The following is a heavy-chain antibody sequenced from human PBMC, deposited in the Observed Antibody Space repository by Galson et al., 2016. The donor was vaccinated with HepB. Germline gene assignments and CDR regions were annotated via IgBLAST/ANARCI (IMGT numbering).Heavy chain of an antibody. CDR2: ISFDGSTK. V-gene: IGHV3-30*03. J-gene: IGHJ6*02. Sequence: SLRLSCAASGFRFSSYGMHWVRQAPGKGLEWVAVISFDGSTKNYIDSVKGRFTVSRDNLENTLYLQMNSLRTDDTAEYYCARDLRPRWELDYYNYGMDVWGQGTTFTVSS. CDR3: ARDLRPRWELDYYNYGMDV. CDR1: GFRFSSYG. D-gene: IGHD5-24*01.